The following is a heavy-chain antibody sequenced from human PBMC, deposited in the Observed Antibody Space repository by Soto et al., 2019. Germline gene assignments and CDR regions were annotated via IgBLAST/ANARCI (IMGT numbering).Heavy chain of an antibody. CDR2: IYYSGST. J-gene: IGHJ5*02. D-gene: IGHD2-21*02. V-gene: IGHV4-30-4*01. CDR1: GGSISSGDYY. Sequence: SETLSLTCTVSGGSISSGDYYWSWIRQPPGKGLEWIGYIYYSGSTYYNPSLKSRVTISVDTSKNQFSLKLSSVTAADTAVYYCARDYLGVVTAGPFDPWGQGTLVTVSS. CDR3: ARDYLGVVTAGPFDP.